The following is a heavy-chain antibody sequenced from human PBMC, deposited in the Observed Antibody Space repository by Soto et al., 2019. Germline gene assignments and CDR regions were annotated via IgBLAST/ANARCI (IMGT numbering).Heavy chain of an antibody. CDR2: ISSSSSTI. D-gene: IGHD3-3*01. J-gene: IGHJ3*02. CDR3: ARDSMDFWSGQNAFDI. Sequence: ESGGGLVQPGGSLRLSCAASGFTFSSYSMNWVRQAPGKGLEWVSYISSSSSTIYYADSVKGRFTISRDNAKNSLYLQMNSLRDEDTAVYYCARDSMDFWSGQNAFDIWGQGTMVTVSS. CDR1: GFTFSSYS. V-gene: IGHV3-48*02.